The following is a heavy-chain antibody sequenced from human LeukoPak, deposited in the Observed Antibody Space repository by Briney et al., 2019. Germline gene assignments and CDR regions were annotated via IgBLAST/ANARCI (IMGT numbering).Heavy chain of an antibody. V-gene: IGHV3-30-3*01. J-gene: IGHJ4*02. CDR1: GFTFSSYA. D-gene: IGHD1-20*01. CDR2: ISYDGSNK. CDR3: ARDRGPDNWNDDGHFDY. Sequence: GRSLRLSCAASGFTFSSYAMHWVRQAPGKGLEWVAVISYDGSNKYYADSVKGRFTISRDNSKNTLYLQMNGLRAEDTAVYYCARDRGPDNWNDDGHFDYWGQGTLVTVSS.